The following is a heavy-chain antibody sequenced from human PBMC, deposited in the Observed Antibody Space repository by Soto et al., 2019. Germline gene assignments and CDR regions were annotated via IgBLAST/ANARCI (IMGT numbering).Heavy chain of an antibody. D-gene: IGHD2-2*01. V-gene: IGHV3-33*01. Sequence: GGSLRLSCAASGFTFSSYGMHWVRQAPGKGLEWVAVIWYDGSNKYYADSVKGRFTISRDNSKNTLYLQMNSLRAEDTAVYYCARGKGPYIVVVPVANPPAKSYNYAVWVKGTTVTGSS. CDR2: IWYDGSNK. CDR3: ARGKGPYIVVVPVANPPAKSYNYAV. CDR1: GFTFSSYG. J-gene: IGHJ6*04.